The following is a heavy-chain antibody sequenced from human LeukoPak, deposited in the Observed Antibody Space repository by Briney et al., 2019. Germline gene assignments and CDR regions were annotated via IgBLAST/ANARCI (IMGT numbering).Heavy chain of an antibody. J-gene: IGHJ4*02. V-gene: IGHV4-59*01. CDR3: ARAPVDCGGDCYGPFDY. D-gene: IGHD2-21*02. CDR1: GGSISSYY. CDR2: IYYSGST. Sequence: KPSETLSLTCTVSGGSISSYYWSWIRQPPGKGLEWIGYIYYSGSTNYNPSLKCRVTISVDTSKNQFSLKPSSVTAADTAVYYCARAPVDCGGDCYGPFDYWGQGTLVTVSS.